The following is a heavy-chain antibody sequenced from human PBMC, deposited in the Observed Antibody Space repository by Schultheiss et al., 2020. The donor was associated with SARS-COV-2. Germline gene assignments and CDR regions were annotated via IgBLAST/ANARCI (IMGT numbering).Heavy chain of an antibody. J-gene: IGHJ4*02. CDR1: GGSISSGDYY. D-gene: IGHD6-19*01. CDR3: ARDIAVAGYFDY. CDR2: IYYSGST. Sequence: SETLSLTCTVSGGSISSGDYYWSWIRQPPGKGLEWIGYIYYSGSTNYNPSLKSRVTISVDTSKNQFSLKLSSVTAADTAVYYCARDIAVAGYFDYWGQGTLVTVSS. V-gene: IGHV4-61*08.